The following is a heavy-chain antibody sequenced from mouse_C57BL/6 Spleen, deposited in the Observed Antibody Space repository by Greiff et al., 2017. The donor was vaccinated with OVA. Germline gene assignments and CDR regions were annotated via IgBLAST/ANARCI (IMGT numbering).Heavy chain of an antibody. D-gene: IGHD3-2*02. CDR1: GYAFSSYW. J-gene: IGHJ2*01. V-gene: IGHV1-80*01. CDR2: IYPGDGDT. CDR3: ARRGSSRVDY. Sequence: VQLQQSGAELVKPGASVKISCNASGYAFSSYWMNWVKQRPGTGLEWIGQIYPGDGDTNYNGKFKGKATLTADKSSSTAYMQLRSLTSEDSAVYFCARRGSSRVDYWGQGTTLTVSS.